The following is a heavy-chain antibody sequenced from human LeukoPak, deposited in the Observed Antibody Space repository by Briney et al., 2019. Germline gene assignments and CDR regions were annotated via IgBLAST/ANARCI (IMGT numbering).Heavy chain of an antibody. V-gene: IGHV3-74*01. J-gene: IGHJ4*02. CDR2: ISPTGSTT. D-gene: IGHD6-6*01. Sequence: GGSLRLSCTASEFSFSGHWMHWARQLPGKGLVWVSRISPTGSTTSYADSVKGRFTVSRDNAKNTLYLQVNNLRAEDTAVYYCARGPNSNWSGLDFWGQGTLLTVSS. CDR1: EFSFSGHW. CDR3: ARGPNSNWSGLDF.